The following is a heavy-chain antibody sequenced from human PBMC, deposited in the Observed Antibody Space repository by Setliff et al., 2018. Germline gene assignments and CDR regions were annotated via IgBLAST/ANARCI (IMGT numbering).Heavy chain of an antibody. V-gene: IGHV1-18*01. Sequence: AASVKVSCKASGYTLISYGISWVRQAPGQGLEWMGWISAYNGNTNYAQKLQGRVTMTTDTSTSTAYMELRSLRSDDTAVYYCARVLFHCSSTSCYLDAFDIWGQGTMVTVSS. J-gene: IGHJ3*02. CDR1: GYTLISYG. CDR3: ARVLFHCSSTSCYLDAFDI. CDR2: ISAYNGNT. D-gene: IGHD2-2*01.